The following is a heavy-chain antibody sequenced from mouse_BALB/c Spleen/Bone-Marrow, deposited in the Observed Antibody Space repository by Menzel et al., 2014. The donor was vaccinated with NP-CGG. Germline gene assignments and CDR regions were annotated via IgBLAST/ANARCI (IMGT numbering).Heavy chain of an antibody. CDR1: GSSLTDYG. CDR3: AKIYYDFDGFAH. V-gene: IGHV2-6-5*01. J-gene: IGHJ3*01. D-gene: IGHD2-4*01. CDR2: IWGVGTT. Sequence: VQLQQSGPGLVAPSQSLSITCTVSGSSLTDYGVSWIRQPPGKGLEWLGVIWGVGTTYYNSALKSRLSISKDNSKSQVFLKMNSLQTDDTAIYYCAKIYYDFDGFAHWGQGTLVTVSA.